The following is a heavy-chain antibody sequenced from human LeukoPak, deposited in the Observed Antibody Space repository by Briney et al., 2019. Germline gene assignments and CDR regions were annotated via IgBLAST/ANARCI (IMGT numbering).Heavy chain of an antibody. CDR3: AFSTGFDF. J-gene: IGHJ4*02. V-gene: IGHV3-23*01. D-gene: IGHD1-1*01. CDR2: ISSNGDKT. CDR1: AFSFSNFF. Sequence: GGSLRLSCAASAFSFSNFFMSWVRQAPGKGLEWVSSISSNGDKTHYADSVKGRFTIPRDDSKNTLFLQLNSLRVEDTAIYYCAFSTGFDFWGQGTVVTVSS.